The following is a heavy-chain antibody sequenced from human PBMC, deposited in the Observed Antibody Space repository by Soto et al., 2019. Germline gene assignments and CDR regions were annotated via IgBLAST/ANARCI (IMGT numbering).Heavy chain of an antibody. Sequence: GGSLRLSCAASGFTFSSYAMSWVRQAPGKGLEWVSAISGNGGSTYYADSVKGRFTISRDSSKNTLYLQMNSLRAEDTAVYYCAKSPSITIFGVVIKWGQGTLVTVSS. D-gene: IGHD3-3*01. CDR3: AKSPSITIFGVVIK. CDR2: ISGNGGST. CDR1: GFTFSSYA. V-gene: IGHV3-23*01. J-gene: IGHJ4*02.